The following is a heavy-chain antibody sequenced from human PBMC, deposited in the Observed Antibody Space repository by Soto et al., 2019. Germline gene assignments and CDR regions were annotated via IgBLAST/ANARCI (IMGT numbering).Heavy chain of an antibody. CDR3: ARGYYGNIRYYYGMDV. CDR1: GYTFTSYA. CDR2: INAGNGNT. J-gene: IGHJ6*02. Sequence: ASVKVSCKASGYTFTSYAMHWVRQAPGQRLEWMGWINAGNGNTKYSQKFQGRVTITWDTSASTAYMELSSLRSEDTAVYYCARGYYGNIRYYYGMDVWGQGTTVTVSS. D-gene: IGHD3-10*01. V-gene: IGHV1-3*01.